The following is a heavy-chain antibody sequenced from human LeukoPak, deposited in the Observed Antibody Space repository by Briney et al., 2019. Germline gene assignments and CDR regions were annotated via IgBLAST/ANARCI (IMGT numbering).Heavy chain of an antibody. CDR3: AELGITMIGGV. D-gene: IGHD3-10*02. V-gene: IGHV3-21*01. CDR2: IFPSSDEI. CDR1: GFTFSDFP. Sequence: GGSQRLSCAASGFTFSDFPMIWVRQAPGKGLEWVSSIFPSSDEIHYADSVKGRFTISRDNAKNSLYLQMNSLRAEDTAVYYCAELGITMIGGVWGKGTTVTISS. J-gene: IGHJ6*04.